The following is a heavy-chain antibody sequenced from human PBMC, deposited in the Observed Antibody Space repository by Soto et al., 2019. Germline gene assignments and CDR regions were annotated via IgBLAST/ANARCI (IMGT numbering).Heavy chain of an antibody. Sequence: ASVKVSCKASGYIFTSYVMHWVRQAPGQRLEWMGWINAGTVYTKYSQKFQGRVTITRDTSASTAYMELSSLTSEDTALYYCARGSGCSGGMCSFDYWGQGTLVTVS. CDR2: INAGTVYT. CDR3: ARGSGCSGGMCSFDY. CDR1: GYIFTSYV. J-gene: IGHJ4*02. D-gene: IGHD2-15*01. V-gene: IGHV1-3*01.